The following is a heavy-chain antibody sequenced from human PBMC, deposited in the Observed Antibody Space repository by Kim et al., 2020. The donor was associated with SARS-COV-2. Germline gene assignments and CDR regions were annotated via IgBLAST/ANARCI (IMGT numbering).Heavy chain of an antibody. V-gene: IGHV1-69*01. CDR3: ARAPVCTNGVCYTEGYFDY. D-gene: IGHD2-8*01. J-gene: IGHJ4*02. CDR2: IIPIFGTA. Sequence: MGVIIPIFGTANYAEKFQGRVTITADESTGTAYMELSSLRSEDTAVYYCARAPVCTNGVCYTEGYFDYWGQGTLVTVSS.